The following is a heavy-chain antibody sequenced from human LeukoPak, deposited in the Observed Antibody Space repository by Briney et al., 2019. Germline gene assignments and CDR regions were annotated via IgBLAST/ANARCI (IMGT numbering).Heavy chain of an antibody. V-gene: IGHV1-2*02. CDR1: GYTFTGYY. Sequence: GASVKVSCKASGYTFTGYYMHWVLQAPGQGLEWMGWINPNSGGTNYAQKFQGRVTMTRDTSISTAYMELSRLRSDDTAVYYCARSAVRVPAAIWDFDYWGQGTLVTVSS. CDR3: ARSAVRVPAAIWDFDY. D-gene: IGHD2-2*01. CDR2: INPNSGGT. J-gene: IGHJ4*02.